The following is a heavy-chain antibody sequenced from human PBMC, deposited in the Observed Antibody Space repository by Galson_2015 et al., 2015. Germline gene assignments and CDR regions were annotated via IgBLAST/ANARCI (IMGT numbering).Heavy chain of an antibody. CDR3: ARDPPDYGGDYGWYVDL. Sequence: SLRLSCAASGFTFSNYAMHWVRQAPGKGLEWVAVITHDGSNKHYADSVKGRFTISRDNSKNTLYLQVNSLRAEDTAVFYCARDPPDYGGDYGWYVDLWGRGTLVTVSS. D-gene: IGHD4-23*01. J-gene: IGHJ2*01. CDR1: GFTFSNYA. V-gene: IGHV3-30*04. CDR2: ITHDGSNK.